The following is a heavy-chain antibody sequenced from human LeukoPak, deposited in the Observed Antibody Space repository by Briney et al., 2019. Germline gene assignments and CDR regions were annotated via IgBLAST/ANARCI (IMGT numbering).Heavy chain of an antibody. CDR2: ISACNGNT. D-gene: IGHD3-10*01. V-gene: IGHV1-18*01. CDR3: AKNLFYYYGSGIDY. CDR1: GYIFTSYG. Sequence: ASVKVSCKASGYIFTSYGISWVRQAPGQGLEWMGWISACNGNTNYAQKLQGRVTMTTDTSTSTAYMELRSLRSDDTAVYYCAKNLFYYYGSGIDYWGQGTLVTVSS. J-gene: IGHJ4*02.